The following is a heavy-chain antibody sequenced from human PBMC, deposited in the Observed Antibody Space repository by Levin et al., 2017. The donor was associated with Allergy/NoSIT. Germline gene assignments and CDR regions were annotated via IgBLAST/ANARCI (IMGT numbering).Heavy chain of an antibody. J-gene: IGHJ4*02. Sequence: GESLKISCAASGFTFSSYAMHWVRQAPGKGLEWVAVISYDGSNKYYADSVKGRFTISRDNSKNTLYLQMNSLRAEDTAVYYCARRSGYCSSTSCSFDYWGQGTLVTVSS. D-gene: IGHD2-2*03. CDR1: GFTFSSYA. V-gene: IGHV3-30*04. CDR3: ARRSGYCSSTSCSFDY. CDR2: ISYDGSNK.